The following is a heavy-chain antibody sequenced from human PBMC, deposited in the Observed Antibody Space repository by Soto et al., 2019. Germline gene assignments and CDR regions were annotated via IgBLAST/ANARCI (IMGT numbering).Heavy chain of an antibody. V-gene: IGHV1-46*01. J-gene: IGHJ3*02. CDR3: ARGIFGVVPRAFDI. Sequence: XVKVSCKASGYTFTSYYMNWVRHAPGQGLEWMGIINPSGGSTSYAQKFQGRVTMTRDTSTSTVYMELSSLRYEDTAVYYCARGIFGVVPRAFDICGQGTMVTVSS. D-gene: IGHD3-3*01. CDR1: GYTFTSYY. CDR2: INPSGGST.